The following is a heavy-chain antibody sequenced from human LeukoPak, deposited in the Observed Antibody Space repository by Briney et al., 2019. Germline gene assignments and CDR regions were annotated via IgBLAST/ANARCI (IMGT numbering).Heavy chain of an antibody. J-gene: IGHJ4*02. V-gene: IGHV1-46*01. D-gene: IGHD3-22*01. CDR2: INTSGGST. Sequence: SSVTVSFKGSGYTFTSYYMHWVRQAPGQGLEWMGIINTSGGSTSYAHKFQGRVTMTRDNSTSTVYMELSSLRAEDTAVYYCARTPYYPLGYYFDYWGQGTLVTVSS. CDR1: GYTFTSYY. CDR3: ARTPYYPLGYYFDY.